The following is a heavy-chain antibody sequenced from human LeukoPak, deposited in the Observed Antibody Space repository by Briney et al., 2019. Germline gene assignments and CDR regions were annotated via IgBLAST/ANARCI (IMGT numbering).Heavy chain of an antibody. D-gene: IGHD3-16*01. V-gene: IGHV3-53*04. CDR2: IYMGGNT. J-gene: IGHJ4*02. CDR1: GFTVSSHD. Sequence: GGSMRLSCAASGFTVSSHDMSWVRQAPGKGLEWVSVIYMGGNTFYVDSVKGRYNISRHTSKNTLYLQMNSLRPEDTAVYYCVRVGDEVAYTRGYLDYWGQDPRDPVSS. CDR3: VRVGDEVAYTRGYLDY.